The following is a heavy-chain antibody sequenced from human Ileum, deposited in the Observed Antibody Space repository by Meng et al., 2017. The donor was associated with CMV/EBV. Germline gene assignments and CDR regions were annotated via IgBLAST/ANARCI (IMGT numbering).Heavy chain of an antibody. Sequence: SLTCVVCGDSFSSDVWWSGVRQPHGKGREWIGEMNHGGTTTYNPSLKRRVTISLDESKSEFSLKLSSPTAADTAVYYCGRNGYYSLDNWGQGTLVTVSS. CDR1: GDSFSSDVW. CDR2: MNHGGTT. J-gene: IGHJ4*02. V-gene: IGHV4-4*02. CDR3: GRNGYYSLDN. D-gene: IGHD3-22*01.